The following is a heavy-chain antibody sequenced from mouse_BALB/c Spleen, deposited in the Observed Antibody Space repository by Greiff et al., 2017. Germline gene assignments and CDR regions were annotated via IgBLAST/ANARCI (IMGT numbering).Heavy chain of an antibody. V-gene: IGHV1-14*01. Sequence: EVQLQQSGPELVKPGASVKMSCKASGYTFTSYFMHWVKQKPGQGLEWIGYINPYNDGTKYNEKFKGKATLTSDKSSSTAYMELSSLTSEASAVYYCASYYASSYDFDDWGQGTPVTVSA. CDR3: ASYYASSYDFDD. CDR1: GYTFTSYF. CDR2: INPYNDGT. D-gene: IGHD1-1*01. J-gene: IGHJ3*01.